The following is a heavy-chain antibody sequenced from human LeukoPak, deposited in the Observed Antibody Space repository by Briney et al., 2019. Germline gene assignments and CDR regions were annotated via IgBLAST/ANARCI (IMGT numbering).Heavy chain of an antibody. V-gene: IGHV3-15*01. D-gene: IGHD2-2*01. CDR2: IKSKTDGGTT. Sequence: GGSLRLSCTASGFTFSNGWMCWVCKPPGTGLEGDGRIKSKTDGGTTDYAAPVKGRFTISRDDSKNTLYLQMNSLKTEDTAVYYCTTGYCSRTSCYYFGYWGQGTLVTVSS. CDR3: TTGYCSRTSCYYFGY. J-gene: IGHJ4*02. CDR1: GFTFSNGW.